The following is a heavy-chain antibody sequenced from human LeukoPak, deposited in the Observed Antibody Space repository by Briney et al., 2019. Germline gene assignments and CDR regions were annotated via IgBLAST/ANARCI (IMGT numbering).Heavy chain of an antibody. V-gene: IGHV3-48*01. CDR2: ISDSGAM. CDR3: ARDGGYRGYDADC. CDR1: GFTFSTYS. Sequence: GGSLRLSCAASGFTFSTYSMKWVRQAPGKGLEWVSYISDSGAMYYADSVRGRFTISRENAQNALFLQMNSLRAEDSAVYYCARDGGYRGYDADCWGQGTLVTVSS. J-gene: IGHJ4*02. D-gene: IGHD5-12*01.